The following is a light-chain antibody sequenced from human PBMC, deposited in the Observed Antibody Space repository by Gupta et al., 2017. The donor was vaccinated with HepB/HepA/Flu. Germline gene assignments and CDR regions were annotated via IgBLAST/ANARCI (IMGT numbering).Light chain of an antibody. CDR1: QRISSY. V-gene: IGKV1-39*01. Sequence: DIQMTQSPSSLSASVGDRVTITCRASQRISSYLNWYQQKPGKAPKLLIYDASSGQSGVPSRFSGSGSGTDFTLTISRLQPEDFATYYCQQRDSTPIAFGQGTRMDIK. CDR3: QQRDSTPIA. CDR2: DAS. J-gene: IGKJ5*01.